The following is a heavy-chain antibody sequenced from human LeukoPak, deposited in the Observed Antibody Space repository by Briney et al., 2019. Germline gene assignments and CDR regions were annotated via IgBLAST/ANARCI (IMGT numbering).Heavy chain of an antibody. J-gene: IGHJ3*02. CDR2: SYHSGST. CDR3: ARDLGLTIFGVGMNAFDI. D-gene: IGHD3-3*01. V-gene: IGHV4-4*02. Sequence: PSETLSLTCAVSGGSISSSNWWSWVRQPPGKGLEWIGESYHSGSTNYNPSLKRRVTISVDKSKNQFSLKLSSVTAADTAVYYCARDLGLTIFGVGMNAFDIWGQGTMVTVSS. CDR1: GGSISSSNW.